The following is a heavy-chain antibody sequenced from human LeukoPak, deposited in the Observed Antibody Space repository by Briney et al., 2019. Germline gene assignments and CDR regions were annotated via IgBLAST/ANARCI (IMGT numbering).Heavy chain of an antibody. J-gene: IGHJ6*03. Sequence: ASVKVFCKTSGYTFTGYYTHWVRQAPGQGLEWMGWINPDSGGTNYAQKFQGRVTMTRDTSISTVYMELSRLKSDDTAVYYCARDKQLDWAHYYYYYMEVWGKGTAVTVSS. CDR2: INPDSGGT. D-gene: IGHD1-1*01. V-gene: IGHV1-2*02. CDR3: ARDKQLDWAHYYYYYMEV. CDR1: GYTFTGYY.